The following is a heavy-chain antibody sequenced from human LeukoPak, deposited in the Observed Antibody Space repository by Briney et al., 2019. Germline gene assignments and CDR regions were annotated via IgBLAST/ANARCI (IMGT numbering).Heavy chain of an antibody. J-gene: IGHJ4*02. CDR1: GYTFTSYA. V-gene: IGHV7-4-1*02. CDR2: INTNTGKP. D-gene: IGHD2-2*01. CDR3: ARAASLDY. Sequence: VASVKVSCKASGYTFTSYAMNWVRQAPGQGLEWMGWINTNTGKPTYAQGFTGRFVFSLDSSVSTAYLQINSLNAEGTAVYYCARAASLDYWGQGTQVTVSS.